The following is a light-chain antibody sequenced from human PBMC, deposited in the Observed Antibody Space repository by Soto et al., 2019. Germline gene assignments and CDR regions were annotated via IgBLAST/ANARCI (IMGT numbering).Light chain of an antibody. CDR2: GAS. CDR1: QSLLHSNGYNY. J-gene: IGKJ1*01. V-gene: IGKV2-28*01. Sequence: DIVITHSPLSRPVTPGDPASISFMSSQSLLHSNGYNYLDWYQQRPGQAPRLLIFGASNRATGIPDRFSGSGSGTDFTLTINRLEPEDFAVYYCKQYGSSPKFGLGTKVDIK. CDR3: KQYGSSPK.